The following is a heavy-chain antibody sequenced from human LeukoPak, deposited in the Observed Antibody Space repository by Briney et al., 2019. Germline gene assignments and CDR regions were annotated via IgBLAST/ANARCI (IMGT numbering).Heavy chain of an antibody. CDR2: IYYSGST. D-gene: IGHD3-22*01. J-gene: IGHJ4*02. CDR3: ARALHYYDSSGYYYASDRYYFDY. CDR1: GGSISSGGYY. V-gene: IGHV4-31*03. Sequence: SETLSLTCTVSGGSISSGGYYWSWLRQHPGKGLEWIGYIYYSGSTYYNPSLKSRVTISVDTSKNQFSLKLSSVTAADTAVYYCARALHYYDSSGYYYASDRYYFDYWGQGTLVTVSS.